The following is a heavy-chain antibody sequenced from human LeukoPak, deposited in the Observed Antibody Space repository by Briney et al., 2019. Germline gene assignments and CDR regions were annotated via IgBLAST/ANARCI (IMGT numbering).Heavy chain of an antibody. CDR1: GFTFSSYD. D-gene: IGHD6-19*01. CDR3: AKGSKAVLFTRDHYMDV. CDR2: IGTAGEI. V-gene: IGHV3-13*01. J-gene: IGHJ6*03. Sequence: PGGSLRLSCAASGFTFSSYDIHWVRQATGKGLEWVSGIGTAGEIYYPGSVKGRFTISRENAKNSLYLQMNSLRAGDTAVYYCAKGSKAVLFTRDHYMDVWGKGTTVTISS.